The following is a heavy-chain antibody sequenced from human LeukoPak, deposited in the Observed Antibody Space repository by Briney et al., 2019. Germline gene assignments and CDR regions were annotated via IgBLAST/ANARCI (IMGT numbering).Heavy chain of an antibody. V-gene: IGHV1-24*01. D-gene: IGHD2-15*01. Sequence: ASVKVSCKVSGYTLTELPMHWVRQAPGKGLEWMGGFDPEDGETIYAQKFQGRVTMTEDTSTDTAYMELSSLRSEDTAVYYCATAVLGRWELLNLDYWGQGTLVTVSS. J-gene: IGHJ4*02. CDR3: ATAVLGRWELLNLDY. CDR1: GYTLTELP. CDR2: FDPEDGET.